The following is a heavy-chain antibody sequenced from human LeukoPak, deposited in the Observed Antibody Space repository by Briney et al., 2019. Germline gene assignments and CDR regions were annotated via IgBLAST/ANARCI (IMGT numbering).Heavy chain of an antibody. CDR3: ARNRLPTYYDFWSGYPPDFDY. CDR2: IYHSGST. J-gene: IGHJ4*02. D-gene: IGHD3-3*01. CDR1: GYSISSGYY. V-gene: IGHV4-38-2*02. Sequence: SETLSLTCTVSGYSISSGYYWGWIRQPPGKGLEGIGSIYHSGSTYYNPSLKSRVTISVDTSKNQFSLKLSSVTAADTAVYYCARNRLPTYYDFWSGYPPDFDYWGQGTLVAVSS.